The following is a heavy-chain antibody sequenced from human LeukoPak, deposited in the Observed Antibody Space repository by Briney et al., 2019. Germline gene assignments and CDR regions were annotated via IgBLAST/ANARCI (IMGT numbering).Heavy chain of an antibody. CDR1: GYTFTGYY. Sequence: GASVEVSCKASGYTFTGYYMHWVRQAPGQGLEWMGWINPNSGGTNYAQKFQGRVTMTRDTSISTAYMELSRLRSDDTAVYYCARDRIRGTYCSSTSCYTLAYWGQGTLVTVSS. V-gene: IGHV1-2*02. CDR3: ARDRIRGTYCSSTSCYTLAY. D-gene: IGHD2-2*02. CDR2: INPNSGGT. J-gene: IGHJ4*02.